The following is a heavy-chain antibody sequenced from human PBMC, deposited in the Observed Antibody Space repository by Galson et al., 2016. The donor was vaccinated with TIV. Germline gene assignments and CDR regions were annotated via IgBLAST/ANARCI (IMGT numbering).Heavy chain of an antibody. CDR2: IDPSGGGT. Sequence: VKVSCKASGYTFISYYMHWVRQAPGQGLEWVGVIDPSGGGTISAQKFQGRVTMAEDTSTDTAYMELTSLKSDDTAIFYCATFSGARGPFDYWGQGTLVAVSS. CDR3: ATFSGARGPFDY. CDR1: GYTFISYY. D-gene: IGHD2-15*01. J-gene: IGHJ4*02. V-gene: IGHV1-46*01.